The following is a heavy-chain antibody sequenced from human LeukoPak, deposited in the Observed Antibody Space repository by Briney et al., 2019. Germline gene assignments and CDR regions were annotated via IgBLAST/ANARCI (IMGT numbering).Heavy chain of an antibody. CDR2: IYYSGST. J-gene: IGHJ4*02. V-gene: IGHV4-31*03. CDR3: ARDGPYDSSAPLDY. Sequence: PSETLSLTCTVSGGSISSGGYYWSWIRQHPGKGLEWIGYIYYSGSTYYNPSLKSRVTISVDTSKNQFSLKLSSVTAADTAVYYCARDGPYDSSAPLDYWGQGTLVTVSS. CDR1: GGSISSGGYY. D-gene: IGHD3-22*01.